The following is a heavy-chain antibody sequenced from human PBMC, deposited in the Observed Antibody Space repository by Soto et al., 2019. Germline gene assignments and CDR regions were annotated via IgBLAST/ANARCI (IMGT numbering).Heavy chain of an antibody. J-gene: IGHJ4*02. Sequence: QVTLKESGPVLVKPTETLTLTRTVSGFSLSNARMGVSWIRQPPGKALEWLAHIFSNDEKSYSTSLKSRLTISKDTSKSQVVLTMTNMDPVDTATYYCARLLADYLDYWGQGTLVTVSS. CDR1: GFSLSNARMG. CDR3: ARLLADYLDY. CDR2: IFSNDEK. D-gene: IGHD2-15*01. V-gene: IGHV2-26*01.